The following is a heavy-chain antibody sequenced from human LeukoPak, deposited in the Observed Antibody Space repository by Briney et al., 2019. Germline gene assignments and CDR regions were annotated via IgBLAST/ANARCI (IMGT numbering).Heavy chain of an antibody. J-gene: IGHJ3*02. Sequence: SETLSLTCTVSGGSISSYYWSWIRQPPGKGLEWIGYIYTSGSTNYNPSLKSRVTISVDTSKNQFSLKLSSVTAADTAVYYCARHQNYGGSTSDAFDIWGQGTMVTASS. V-gene: IGHV4-4*09. CDR2: IYTSGST. CDR1: GGSISSYY. D-gene: IGHD4-23*01. CDR3: ARHQNYGGSTSDAFDI.